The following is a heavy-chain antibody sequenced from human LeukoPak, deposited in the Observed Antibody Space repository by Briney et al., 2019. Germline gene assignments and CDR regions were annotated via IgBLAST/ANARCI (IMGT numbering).Heavy chain of an antibody. V-gene: IGHV4-30-2*01. CDR2: IYHSGST. Sequence: PSQTLSLTCAVSGGSISSGGYSWSWIRQPPGKGLEWIGYIYHSGSTYYNPSLKSRVTISVDTSKNQFSLKLSSVTAADTAVYYCAHGNIELMTTTGLFRYWGQGTLVTVSS. CDR1: GGSISSGGYS. D-gene: IGHD1-26*01. J-gene: IGHJ4*02. CDR3: AHGNIELMTTTGLFRY.